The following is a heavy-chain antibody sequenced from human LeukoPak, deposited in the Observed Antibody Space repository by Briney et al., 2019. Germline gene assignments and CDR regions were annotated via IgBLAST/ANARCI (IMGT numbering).Heavy chain of an antibody. CDR3: ARDRSLQLYHMDV. D-gene: IGHD5-18*01. V-gene: IGHV1-69*13. Sequence: GASVKVSCKASGGTFSSYAISWVRQAPGQGLEWMGGIIPIFGTANYAQKFQGRVTITADESTSTAYMELSSLRSEDTAVYYCARDRSLQLYHMDVWRSGTAVTISS. CDR1: GGTFSSYA. J-gene: IGHJ6*03. CDR2: IIPIFGTA.